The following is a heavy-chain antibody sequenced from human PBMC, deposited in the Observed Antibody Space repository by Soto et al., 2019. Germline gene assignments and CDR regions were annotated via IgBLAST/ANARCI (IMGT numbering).Heavy chain of an antibody. CDR3: ARGLRFSEGYYYGMDV. CDR1: GYTFTSYD. Sequence: VLVKVSCKGSGYTFTSYDINWVRQATGQGLEWMGWMNPNSGNTGYAQKFQGRVTMTRNTSISTAYMELSSLRSEDTAVYYCARGLRFSEGYYYGMDVWGQGTTVTVSS. V-gene: IGHV1-8*01. D-gene: IGHD3-3*01. J-gene: IGHJ6*02. CDR2: MNPNSGNT.